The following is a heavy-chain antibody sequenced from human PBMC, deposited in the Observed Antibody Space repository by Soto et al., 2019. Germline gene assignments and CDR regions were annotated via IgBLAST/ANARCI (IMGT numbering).Heavy chain of an antibody. CDR3: AKDGRYSSSSGDY. V-gene: IGHV3-23*01. CDR1: GFTFSSYA. Sequence: LRLSCAASGFTFSSYATSWVRQAPGKGLEWVSAISGSGGSTYYADSVKGRFTISRDSSKNTLYLQMNSLRAEDTAVYYCAKDGRYSSSSGDYWGQGTLVTVSS. J-gene: IGHJ4*02. CDR2: ISGSGGST. D-gene: IGHD6-6*01.